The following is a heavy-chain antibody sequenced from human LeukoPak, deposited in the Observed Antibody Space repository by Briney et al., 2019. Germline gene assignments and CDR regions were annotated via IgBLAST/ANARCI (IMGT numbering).Heavy chain of an antibody. CDR2: INHSGSV. CDR3: AFTTGSYYLDS. CDR1: GGSFSGHY. D-gene: IGHD1-26*01. Sequence: PSETLSLTCVVYGGSFSGHYWSWIRQPPGKGLEWIGEINHSGSVNYNPSLKSRDTASVDTSKNQFSLKPNSVTAEDTAVYYCAFTTGSYYLDSWGQGTLVTVSS. V-gene: IGHV4-34*01. J-gene: IGHJ4*02.